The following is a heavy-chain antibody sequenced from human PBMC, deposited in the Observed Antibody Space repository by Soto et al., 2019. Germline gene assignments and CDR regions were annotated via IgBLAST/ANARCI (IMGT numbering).Heavy chain of an antibody. D-gene: IGHD3-22*01. CDR2: IYYSGST. CDR1: GVSVTSHY. Sequence: PSETLSLSCRVSGVSVTSHYWTWIRQSPGKGLEWIGYIYYSGSTNYSPSLKSRLTMSIDTPSNQFSLNLSSVTAADTAIYYCARLRDRSGTASIYNGMDVWGPGTMVTVSS. V-gene: IGHV4-59*02. CDR3: ARLRDRSGTASIYNGMDV. J-gene: IGHJ6*02.